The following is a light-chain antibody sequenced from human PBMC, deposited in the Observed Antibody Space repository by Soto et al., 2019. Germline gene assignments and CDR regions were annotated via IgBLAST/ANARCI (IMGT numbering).Light chain of an antibody. V-gene: IGLV2-11*01. CDR2: DVS. J-gene: IGLJ2*01. Sequence: QPVLAQPRSVSGSPGQSVTISCTGTSSDVGGYNYVSWYQQHPGKAPKLMIYDVSKRPSGVPDRFSGSKSGNTASLTISGLQADDEADYYCCSYAGSYTLIFGGGTQLTVL. CDR1: SSDVGGYNY. CDR3: CSYAGSYTLI.